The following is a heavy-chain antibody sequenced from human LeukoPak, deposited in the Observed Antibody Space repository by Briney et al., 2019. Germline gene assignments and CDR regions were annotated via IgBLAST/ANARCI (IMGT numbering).Heavy chain of an antibody. D-gene: IGHD3-3*01. V-gene: IGHV3-21*01. CDR3: ARAPETYYDFWSGPVIGALDY. CDR1: GFTFTSYT. CDR2: ISSSSNYI. Sequence: GGSLRLSCAASGFTFTSYTMNWVRQAPGKGLAWVSSISSSSNYIYYADSVKGRFTISRDNAKNSLYLQMNSLRAEDTAVYYCARAPETYYDFWSGPVIGALDYWGQGTLVTVSS. J-gene: IGHJ4*02.